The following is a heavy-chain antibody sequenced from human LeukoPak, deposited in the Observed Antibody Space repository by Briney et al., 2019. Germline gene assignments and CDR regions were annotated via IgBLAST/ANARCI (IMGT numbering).Heavy chain of an antibody. CDR3: AKELTVTTVTPFDY. J-gene: IGHJ4*02. D-gene: IGHD4-17*01. CDR1: GFTFSSYA. CDR2: ISGSGGST. V-gene: IGHV3-23*01. Sequence: GGSLRLSCAASGFTFSSYAMSWVRQAPGKGLEWVSAISGSGGSTYYADSVKGRFTSSRDNTKNTLYLQMNSLRAEDTAVYYCAKELTVTTVTPFDYWGQGTLVTVSS.